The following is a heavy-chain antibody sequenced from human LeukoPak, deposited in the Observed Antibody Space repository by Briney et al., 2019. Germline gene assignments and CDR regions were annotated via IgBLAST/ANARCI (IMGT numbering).Heavy chain of an antibody. CDR2: VKSDGSST. Sequence: GGSLRLSCAASGFTFSRFWMHWVRQGPGKGLVWVSGVKSDGSSTNYADSVKGRFTISRDNAKNSLYLQMNSLRAEDTAVYYCARDRYSTSLDAFDIWGQGTMVTVSS. D-gene: IGHD6-13*01. CDR3: ARDRYSTSLDAFDI. V-gene: IGHV3-74*01. CDR1: GFTFSRFW. J-gene: IGHJ3*02.